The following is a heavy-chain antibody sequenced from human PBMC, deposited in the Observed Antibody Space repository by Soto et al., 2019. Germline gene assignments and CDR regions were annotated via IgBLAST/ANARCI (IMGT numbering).Heavy chain of an antibody. Sequence: SETLSLTCTVAGGSMSRGDYYWSWVRQPPGKGLEWIGEIYHSGSANYNPSLTSRLTMSVDKSKNQFSLNLTSVTAADTAVYYCARARLGTLFRGFNWLGPWGPGTLVTVSS. D-gene: IGHD3-10*01. CDR2: IYHSGSA. J-gene: IGHJ5*02. V-gene: IGHV4-4*02. CDR3: ARARLGTLFRGFNWLGP. CDR1: GGSMSRGDY.